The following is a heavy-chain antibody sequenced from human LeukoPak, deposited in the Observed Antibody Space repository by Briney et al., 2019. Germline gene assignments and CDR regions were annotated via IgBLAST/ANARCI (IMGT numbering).Heavy chain of an antibody. CDR3: ARKRFTNNWRTGRSFDI. Sequence: GGSLRLSCAASGFXVSTNYVGWVRQAPGKGLEWVSVIHSGGTTYYTDSVKGRFTISRDNAKNSLYLQMNSLRAEDTALYYCARKRFTNNWRTGRSFDIWGQGTLVTVSS. CDR1: GFXVSTNY. D-gene: IGHD1-1*01. J-gene: IGHJ3*02. CDR2: IHSGGTT. V-gene: IGHV3-53*01.